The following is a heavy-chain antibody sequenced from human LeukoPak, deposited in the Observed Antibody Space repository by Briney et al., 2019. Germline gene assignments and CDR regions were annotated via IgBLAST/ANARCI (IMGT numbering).Heavy chain of an antibody. Sequence: PGGSLRLSCAASGFTFSSYAVSWVRQAPGKGLEWVSAISGSGGSTYYADSVKGRFTISRDNSKNTLYLQMNSLRAEDTAVYYCAKPSPGTGDILTGYLSYWGQGTLVTVSS. CDR1: GFTFSSYA. D-gene: IGHD3-9*01. CDR3: AKPSPGTGDILTGYLSY. J-gene: IGHJ4*02. CDR2: ISGSGGST. V-gene: IGHV3-23*01.